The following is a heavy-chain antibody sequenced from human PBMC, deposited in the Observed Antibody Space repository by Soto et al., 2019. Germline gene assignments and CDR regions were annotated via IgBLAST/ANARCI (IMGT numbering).Heavy chain of an antibody. CDR3: VRQKLLYGTNYYYYGMDV. CDR1: GYSFPKYY. D-gene: IGHD4-17*01. Sequence: GESLKISCKGSGYSFPKYYIGWVRQMPGKDLEWMAIIYPDDSDTRYSPSFQGQVTISADKSISTAYLQWSSLKASDTAMYYCVRQKLLYGTNYYYYGMDVWGQGTTVTVSS. V-gene: IGHV5-51*01. J-gene: IGHJ6*02. CDR2: IYPDDSDT.